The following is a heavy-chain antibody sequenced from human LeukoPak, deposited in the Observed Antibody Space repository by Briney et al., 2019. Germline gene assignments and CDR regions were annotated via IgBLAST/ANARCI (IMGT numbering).Heavy chain of an antibody. CDR1: GFTFSSYA. D-gene: IGHD4-17*01. J-gene: IGHJ5*02. V-gene: IGHV3-23*01. CDR3: ARLDHDYGDSGWFDP. Sequence: QPGGSLRLSCAASGFTFSSYAMSWVRQAPGKGLEWVSAISGSGGGTYYADSVKGRFTISRDNSKNTLYLQMNSLRAEDTAVYYCARLDHDYGDSGWFDPWGQGTLVTVSS. CDR2: ISGSGGGT.